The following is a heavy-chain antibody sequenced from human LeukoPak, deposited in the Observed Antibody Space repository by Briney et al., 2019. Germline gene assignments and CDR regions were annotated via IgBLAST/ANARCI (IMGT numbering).Heavy chain of an antibody. CDR3: AKAGDYGGNWGLDY. J-gene: IGHJ4*02. CDR2: ISGSGGST. Sequence: GGSLRLSCAASGFTFSSYAMSWVRQATGKGLEWVSAISGSGGSTYYADSVKGRFTISRDNSKNTLYLQMNSLRAEDTAVYYCAKAGDYGGNWGLDYWGQGTLVTVSS. V-gene: IGHV3-23*01. D-gene: IGHD4-23*01. CDR1: GFTFSSYA.